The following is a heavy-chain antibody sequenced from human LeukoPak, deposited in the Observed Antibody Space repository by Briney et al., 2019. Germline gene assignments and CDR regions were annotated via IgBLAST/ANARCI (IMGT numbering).Heavy chain of an antibody. D-gene: IGHD3-3*01. J-gene: IGHJ4*02. CDR1: GYSFTSYG. V-gene: IGHV1-46*01. Sequence: ASVKVSCKTSGYSFTSYGISWVRQAPGQGLEWMGIINPSGGSTSYAQKFQGRVTMTRDMSTSTVYMELSSLRSEDTAVYYCARDFLADFWSGYYGPYFDYWGQGTLVTVSS. CDR3: ARDFLADFWSGYYGPYFDY. CDR2: INPSGGST.